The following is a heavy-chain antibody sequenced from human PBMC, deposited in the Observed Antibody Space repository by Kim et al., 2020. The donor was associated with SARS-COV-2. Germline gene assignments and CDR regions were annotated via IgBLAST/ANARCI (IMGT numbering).Heavy chain of an antibody. D-gene: IGHD2-21*01. CDR1: GFTFSSYA. Sequence: GGSLRLSCAASGFTFSSYAMSWVRQAPGKGLEWVSAISGSGGSTYYADSVKGRFTISRDNSKNTLYLQINSLRAEDTAVYYCAKDLPTYCGGDCYFSPDYWGRGALVTVSS. V-gene: IGHV3-23*01. CDR3: AKDLPTYCGGDCYFSPDY. J-gene: IGHJ4*02. CDR2: ISGSGGST.